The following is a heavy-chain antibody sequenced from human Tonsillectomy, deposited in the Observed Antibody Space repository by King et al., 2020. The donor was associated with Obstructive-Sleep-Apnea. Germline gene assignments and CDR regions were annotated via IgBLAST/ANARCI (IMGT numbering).Heavy chain of an antibody. J-gene: IGHJ4*02. Sequence: VQLVESGGGVVQPGRSLRLSCAASVVTFSSYGMHWVRQAPGKGREGVALIRYDGSNKYYADSGEGRFTISRDISKNTLFLQMNSLSSEDTAVFPCAKWSRGDYYDSSGYPSYFDYWGQGTLVTVSS. D-gene: IGHD3-22*01. V-gene: IGHV3-30*02. CDR1: VVTFSSYG. CDR2: IRYDGSNK. CDR3: AKWSRGDYYDSSGYPSYFDY.